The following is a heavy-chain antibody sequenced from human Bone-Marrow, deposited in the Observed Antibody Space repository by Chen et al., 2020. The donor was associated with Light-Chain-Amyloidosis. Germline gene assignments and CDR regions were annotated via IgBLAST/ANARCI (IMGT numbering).Heavy chain of an antibody. D-gene: IGHD6-25*01. CDR1: GFTFSRYF. Sequence: EVRLVESGGGLVQPGGSLRLSCAASGFTFSRYFMSWVRQAPGKGLEWVANIREDGNEKYYVQSVKGRFTISRDNAKNAVYLQMHSLGAEDSAIYSCARESSVAAPYYLDYWGQGIRVTVSA. V-gene: IGHV3-7*01. J-gene: IGHJ4*02. CDR2: IREDGNEK. CDR3: ARESSVAAPYYLDY.